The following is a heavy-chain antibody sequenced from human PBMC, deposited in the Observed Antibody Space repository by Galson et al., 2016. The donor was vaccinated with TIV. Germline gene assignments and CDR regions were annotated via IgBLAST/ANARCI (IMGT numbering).Heavy chain of an antibody. J-gene: IGHJ4*02. CDR1: GVTFSCFA. CDR2: IVPMLGTT. V-gene: IGHV1-69*10. Sequence: SVKVSCKASGVTFSCFAFSWVRQAPGQGREWMGGIVPMLGTTTYAQKFEGRVTMTRDTSTGTVDMELSSLRFEDTAVYYCARANACGGACYYFDYWSQGTLVTVSS. CDR3: ARANACGGACYYFDY. D-gene: IGHD2-21*02.